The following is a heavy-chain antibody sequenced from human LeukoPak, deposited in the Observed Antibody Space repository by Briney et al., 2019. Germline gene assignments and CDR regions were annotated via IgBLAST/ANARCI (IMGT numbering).Heavy chain of an antibody. CDR2: IKQDGGKK. CDR3: ARLGLEVGGPNWFDP. CDR1: GFTFSNFW. V-gene: IGHV3-7*01. J-gene: IGHJ5*02. D-gene: IGHD1-1*01. Sequence: GGSLRLSCTASGFTFSNFWMTWVRQAPGKGLEWVANIKQDGGKKSYVDSVKGRFTISRDNAKNSLYLQMNSLRVEDTAVYYCARLGLEVGGPNWFDPWGQGTLVTVSS.